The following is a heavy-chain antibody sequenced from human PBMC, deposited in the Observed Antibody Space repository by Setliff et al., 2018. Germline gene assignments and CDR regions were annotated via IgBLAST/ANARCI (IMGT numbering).Heavy chain of an antibody. J-gene: IGHJ6*03. D-gene: IGHD6-6*01. CDR2: MNPNSGNT. CDR3: VRRVYSSSSGYYHYYMDV. CDR1: GYTFTSYD. V-gene: IGHV1-8*03. Sequence: ASVKVSCKASGYTFTSYDINWVRQATGQGLEWMGWMNPNSGNTGYAQKFQGRVTITRNTSISTAYMELSSLRSEDTAVYYCVRRVYSSSSGYYHYYMDVWGKGTTVTVSS.